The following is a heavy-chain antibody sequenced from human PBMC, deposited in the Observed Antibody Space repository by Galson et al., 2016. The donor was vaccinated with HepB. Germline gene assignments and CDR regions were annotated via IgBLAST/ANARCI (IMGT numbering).Heavy chain of an antibody. J-gene: IGHJ3*02. CDR1: GFIFSSFE. CDR3: ARARGVAGLAFDI. CDR2: ISTSGNTV. Sequence: SLRLPCAASGFIFSSFEINWVRQTPGKGLDWVSSISTSGNTVYFADSVKGRFTISGDDAKNSLYLQMNSLRAEDTAVYYCARARGVAGLAFDIWGRGTMVTVSS. V-gene: IGHV3-48*03. D-gene: IGHD3-16*01.